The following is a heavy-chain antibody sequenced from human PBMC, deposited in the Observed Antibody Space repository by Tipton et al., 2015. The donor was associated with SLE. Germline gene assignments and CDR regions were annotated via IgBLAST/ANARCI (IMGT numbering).Heavy chain of an antibody. CDR1: GYSFTSFW. J-gene: IGHJ4*02. V-gene: IGHV5-10-1*01. CDR2: IDPSDSYT. D-gene: IGHD6-19*01. CDR3: ARHYISVWYNY. Sequence: VQVVQSGAEVKQPGESLKISCKGSGYSFTSFWIGWVRQMPGKGLEWMGRIDPSDSYTNYSPSFQGDVTISADKSISTAYLQWSSLKASDTAMYYCARHYISVWYNYGGQGTLVTVSS.